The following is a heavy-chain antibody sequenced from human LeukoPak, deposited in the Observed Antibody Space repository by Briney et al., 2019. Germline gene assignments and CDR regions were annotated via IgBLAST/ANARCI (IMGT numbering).Heavy chain of an antibody. CDR2: ISSSSSYI. Sequence: PGGSLRLSCAASGSTFSSYSMNWVRQAPGKGLEWVSSISSSSSYIYYADSVKGRFTISRDNAKNSLYLQMNSLRAEDTAVYYCAREYSSSWDRNFDYWGQGTLVTVSS. CDR1: GSTFSSYS. J-gene: IGHJ4*02. CDR3: AREYSSSWDRNFDY. V-gene: IGHV3-21*01. D-gene: IGHD6-13*01.